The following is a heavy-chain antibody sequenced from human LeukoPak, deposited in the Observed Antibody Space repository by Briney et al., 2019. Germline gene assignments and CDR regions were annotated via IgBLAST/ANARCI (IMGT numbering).Heavy chain of an antibody. J-gene: IGHJ6*03. V-gene: IGHV4-4*07. Sequence: SETLSLTCTVSGGPISSYYWSWIRQPAGKGLEWIGRIYTSGSTNYNPSLKSRVTMSVDTSKNQFSLKLSSVTAADTAVYYCARDNPIQLWLGPYYYYMDVWGKGTTVTVSS. CDR3: ARDNPIQLWLGPYYYYMDV. CDR1: GGPISSYY. D-gene: IGHD5-18*01. CDR2: IYTSGST.